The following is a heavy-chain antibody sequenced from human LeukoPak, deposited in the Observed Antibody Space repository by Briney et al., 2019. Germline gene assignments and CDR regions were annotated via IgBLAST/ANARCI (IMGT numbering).Heavy chain of an antibody. CDR1: GYSFTSFW. CDR2: IYPDDSET. J-gene: IGHJ4*02. V-gene: IGHV5-51*01. D-gene: IGHD3-22*01. Sequence: GESLKISCKGSGYSFTSFWIGWVRQMPGKGLEWMGIIYPDDSETRYSPSFQGQVTISADKSISTAYLQWSSLKASDTAMYYCARRFNYDLSGLRTPNFGFWGQGTPVTVSS. CDR3: ARRFNYDLSGLRTPNFGF.